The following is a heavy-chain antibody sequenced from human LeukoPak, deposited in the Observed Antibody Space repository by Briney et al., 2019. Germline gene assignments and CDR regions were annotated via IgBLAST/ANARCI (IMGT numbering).Heavy chain of an antibody. V-gene: IGHV3-23*01. CDR2: QSGSGHNT. J-gene: IGHJ5*02. CDR3: ATDWTLRGVPTFFDP. D-gene: IGHD3-10*01. Sequence: GRSLRLSCEASGFTIENHVMTWVRQAPGKGPEWVASQSGSGHNTYYSESVRGRFAISRDNSKNTVFLQMNSLRVEDTAIYYCATDWTLRGVPTFFDPWGQGTVVSVS. CDR1: GFTIENHV.